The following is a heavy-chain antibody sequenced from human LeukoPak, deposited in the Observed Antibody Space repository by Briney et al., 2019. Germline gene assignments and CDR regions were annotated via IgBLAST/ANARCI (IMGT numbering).Heavy chain of an antibody. CDR3: ARAGYCSGGSCYGSDY. V-gene: IGHV3-33*01. CDR2: IWYDGSIQ. CDR1: GFTFSSYG. J-gene: IGHJ4*02. Sequence: GGSLRLSCAASGFTFSSYGMHWVRQAPGKGLEWVAAIWYDGSIQYYADSVKGRFTISRDNSKNTLYLQMDSLRGEDRAVYYCARAGYCSGGSCYGSDYWGQGTLVCVS. D-gene: IGHD2-15*01.